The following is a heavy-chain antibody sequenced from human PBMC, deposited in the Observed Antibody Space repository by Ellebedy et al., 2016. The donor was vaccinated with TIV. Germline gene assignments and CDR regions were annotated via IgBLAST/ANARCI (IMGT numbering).Heavy chain of an antibody. CDR2: ISRSSSTI. Sequence: GESLKISXAASGFSLSDYNMNWVRQAPGKGLEWVSYISRSSSTIYYADSVKGRFTISRDNAKNSLYLQMNSLRDEDTAVYYCARGRATVVTDFAYWGQGTLVTVSS. J-gene: IGHJ4*02. D-gene: IGHD4-23*01. CDR1: GFSLSDYN. V-gene: IGHV3-48*02. CDR3: ARGRATVVTDFAY.